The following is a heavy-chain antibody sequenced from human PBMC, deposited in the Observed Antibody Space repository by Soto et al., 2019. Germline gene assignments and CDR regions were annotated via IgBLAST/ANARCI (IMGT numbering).Heavy chain of an antibody. J-gene: IGHJ5*02. V-gene: IGHV4-39*01. Sequence: PSETLSLTCTVSGGSISSSSYYWGWIRQPPGKGLEWIGSIYYSGSTYYNPSLKSRVTISVDTSKNQFSLKLSSVTAADTAVYYCARAIVGAIPGWSDPWGQGTLVTV. CDR3: ARAIVGAIPGWSDP. CDR2: IYYSGST. D-gene: IGHD1-26*01. CDR1: GGSISSSSYY.